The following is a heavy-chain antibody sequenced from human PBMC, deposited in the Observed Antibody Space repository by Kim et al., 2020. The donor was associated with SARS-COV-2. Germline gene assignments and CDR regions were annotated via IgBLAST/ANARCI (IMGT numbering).Heavy chain of an antibody. V-gene: IGHV3-74*01. CDR3: ASAGNYRFDS. J-gene: IGHJ5*01. Sequence: YAASVKGRFTITRDNAKNTLYLQMHSLRVEDTSVYYCASAGNYRFDSWGQGTLVTVSS. D-gene: IGHD1-7*01.